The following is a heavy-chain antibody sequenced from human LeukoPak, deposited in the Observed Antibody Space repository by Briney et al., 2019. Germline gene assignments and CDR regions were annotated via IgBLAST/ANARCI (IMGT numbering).Heavy chain of an antibody. J-gene: IGHJ4*02. CDR1: GFTFSTYA. Sequence: PGGSLRPSCAASGFTFSTYAMHWVRQAPGKGLEWVAVISDSGTKKYYADSVKGRFTLSRDNSKNMLYLQMNSLRVEDTAVYYCARDQVGGAVDYWGQGTLVTVSS. CDR3: ARDQVGGAVDY. V-gene: IGHV3-30-3*01. CDR2: ISDSGTKK. D-gene: IGHD6-13*01.